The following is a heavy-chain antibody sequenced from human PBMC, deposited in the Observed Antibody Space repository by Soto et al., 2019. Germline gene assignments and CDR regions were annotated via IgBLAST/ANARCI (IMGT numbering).Heavy chain of an antibody. D-gene: IGHD5-12*01. CDR1: GGSISRSNYH. CDR2: IYNSGST. V-gene: IGHV4-39*01. J-gene: IGHJ5*01. CDR3: ARHYSGYDS. Sequence: QLQLQESGPGLVKPSETLSLTCTVSGGSISRSNYHWGWIRQPPGKGLEWIGGIYNSGSTYYNPSLKSRVTISVDTSKNQFSLKLSSVTAADTAVYYCARHYSGYDSWGQGTLVTVSS.